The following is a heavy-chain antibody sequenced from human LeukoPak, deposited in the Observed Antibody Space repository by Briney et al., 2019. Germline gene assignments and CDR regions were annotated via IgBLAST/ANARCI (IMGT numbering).Heavy chain of an antibody. V-gene: IGHV1-2*02. Sequence: ASVTVSYKASGYTFTGYYMHWVRQAPGQGLEWMGWINPNSGGTNYAQKFQGRVAMTRDTSISTAYMELSRLRSDDTAVYYCARSVMGEPDAFDIWGQGTMVTVSS. D-gene: IGHD1-26*01. CDR1: GYTFTGYY. CDR3: ARSVMGEPDAFDI. CDR2: INPNSGGT. J-gene: IGHJ3*02.